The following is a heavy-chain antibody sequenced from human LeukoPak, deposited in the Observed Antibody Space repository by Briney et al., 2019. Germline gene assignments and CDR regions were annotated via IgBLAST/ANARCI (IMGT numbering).Heavy chain of an antibody. Sequence: SGGSLRLSCAASGFTFSSYEMNWVRQAPGKGLEWVSYISSSGSTIYYADSVKGRFTISRDNAKNSLYLQMNSLRAEDTAVYYCAREKKWFGELLSGNYYYYMDVWGKGTTVTVSS. V-gene: IGHV3-48*03. CDR1: GFTFSSYE. CDR3: AREKKWFGELLSGNYYYYMDV. CDR2: ISSSGSTI. D-gene: IGHD3-10*01. J-gene: IGHJ6*03.